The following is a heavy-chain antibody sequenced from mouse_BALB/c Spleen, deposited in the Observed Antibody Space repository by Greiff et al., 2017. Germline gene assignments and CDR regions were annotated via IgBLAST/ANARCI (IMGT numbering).Heavy chain of an antibody. CDR1: GFTFSSYG. CDR3: ARDQGYYGSLAWFAY. V-gene: IGHV5-6-3*01. J-gene: IGHJ3*01. D-gene: IGHD1-1*01. Sequence: EVKVVESGGGLVQPGGSLKLSCAASGFTFSSYGMSWVRQTPDKRLELVATINSNGGSTYYPDSVKGRFTISRDNAKNTLYLQMSSLKSEDTAMYYCARDQGYYGSLAWFAYWGQGTLVTVSA. CDR2: INSNGGST.